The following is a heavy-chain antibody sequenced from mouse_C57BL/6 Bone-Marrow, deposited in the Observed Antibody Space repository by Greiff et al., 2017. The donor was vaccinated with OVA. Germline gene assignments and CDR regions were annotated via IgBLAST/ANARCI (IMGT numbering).Heavy chain of an antibody. Sequence: EVHLVESGGGLVKPGGSLKLSCAASGFTFSDYGMHWVRQAPEKGLEWVAYISSGSSTYSYADTVKGRFTISRDNAKNTLFLQMTSLRSEDTAMYYCASPGKGPFDYWGQGTTLTVSS. J-gene: IGHJ2*01. CDR2: ISSGSSTY. CDR1: GFTFSDYG. V-gene: IGHV5-17*01. D-gene: IGHD2-1*01. CDR3: ASPGKGPFDY.